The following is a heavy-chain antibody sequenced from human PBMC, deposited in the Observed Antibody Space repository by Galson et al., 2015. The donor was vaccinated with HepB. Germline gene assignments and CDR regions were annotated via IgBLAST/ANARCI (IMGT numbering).Heavy chain of an antibody. D-gene: IGHD6-13*01. CDR3: ARDLFSSWYYFDY. Sequence: SLRLSCAASGFTFSSYAMHWVRQAPGKGLERVAVISYDGSNKYYADSVKGRFTISRDNSKNTLYLQMNSLRAEDTAVYYCARDLFSSWYYFDYWGQGTLVTVSS. J-gene: IGHJ4*02. CDR2: ISYDGSNK. CDR1: GFTFSSYA. V-gene: IGHV3-30-3*01.